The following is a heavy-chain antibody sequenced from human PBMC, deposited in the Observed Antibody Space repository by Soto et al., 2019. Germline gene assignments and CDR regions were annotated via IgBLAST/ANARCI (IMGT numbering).Heavy chain of an antibody. J-gene: IGHJ4*02. CDR3: TTGLAWYFDY. CDR2: IKSNSVGGTT. V-gene: IGHV3-15*07. Sequence: EVQLVESGGGLLKAGGSLRLSCAASGFTFTKAYMHWVRQAPGKGLEWVGRIKSNSVGGTTDFAASVKGRFTISRDDSENTVYLQMNSLKTEDTAVYYCTTGLAWYFDYWGQGTLVTVSS. CDR1: GFTFTKAY.